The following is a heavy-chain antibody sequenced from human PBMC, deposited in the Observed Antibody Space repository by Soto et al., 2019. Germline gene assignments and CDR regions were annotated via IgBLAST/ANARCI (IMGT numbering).Heavy chain of an antibody. V-gene: IGHV2-5*02. D-gene: IGHD2-8*01. Sequence: QITLKESGPTVVKPTQPLTLTCTFSGFSVTATGQAVGWIRQPPGKALEWLALIYWDDDKRYSPSLKSRLTISRDTSKNQVVLSMTNMDPVDTATYYCAHGDTWTNHGYDYWGQGTLVTVSS. J-gene: IGHJ4*02. CDR1: GFSVTATGQA. CDR3: AHGDTWTNHGYDY. CDR2: IYWDDDK.